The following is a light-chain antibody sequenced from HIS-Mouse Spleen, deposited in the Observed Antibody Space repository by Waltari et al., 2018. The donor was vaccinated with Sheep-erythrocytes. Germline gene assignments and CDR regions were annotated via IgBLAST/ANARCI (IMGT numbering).Light chain of an antibody. J-gene: IGLJ1*01. V-gene: IGLV2-11*01. CDR2: DVS. Sequence: QSALTPPRSVSGSPGQSVTISRTGTSSDVGGYNYVSWYQQHPGKAPKLMIYDVSKRPSGVPDRFSGSKSGNTASLTISGLQAEDEADYYCCSYAGSYNHVFATGTKVTVL. CDR3: CSYAGSYNHV. CDR1: SSDVGGYNY.